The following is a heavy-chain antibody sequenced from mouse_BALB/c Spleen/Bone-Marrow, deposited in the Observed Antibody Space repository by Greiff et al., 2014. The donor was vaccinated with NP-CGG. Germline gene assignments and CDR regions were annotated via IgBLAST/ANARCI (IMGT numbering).Heavy chain of an antibody. V-gene: IGHV7-3*02. J-gene: IGHJ2*01. D-gene: IGHD5-1*01. Sequence: DVKLVESGGGLVQPGGSLRLSCTTSGFTFTDYFMTWVRQPPGKALEWLGFIRNKPNGYTTEYNPSVKGRFTISRDNSQGILYLQMNTLRAEDSAIYYCARDYSGYFDFWGHGTTLTVSS. CDR1: GFTFTDYF. CDR2: IRNKPNGYTT. CDR3: ARDYSGYFDF.